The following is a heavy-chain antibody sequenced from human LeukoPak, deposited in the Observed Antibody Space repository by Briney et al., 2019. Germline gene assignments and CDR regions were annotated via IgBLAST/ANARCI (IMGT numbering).Heavy chain of an antibody. J-gene: IGHJ5*02. Sequence: GEPLKISCKGSGSSFTSYWIGWVRRMPGKGLEWMGIIYPGDFDTRYSPSFQGQVTISADKSISTSYLQWSSLKASDTAMYYCARHSSRWSSRYWFDPWGQGTLVTVSS. CDR3: ARHSSRWSSRYWFDP. V-gene: IGHV5-51*01. D-gene: IGHD6-13*01. CDR1: GSSFTSYW. CDR2: IYPGDFDT.